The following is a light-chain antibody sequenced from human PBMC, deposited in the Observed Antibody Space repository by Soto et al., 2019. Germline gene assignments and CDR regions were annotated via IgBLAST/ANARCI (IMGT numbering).Light chain of an antibody. J-gene: IGKJ1*01. CDR2: GAS. CDR1: QSVSSSY. V-gene: IGKV3-20*01. CDR3: QQYGRSPTWT. Sequence: EIVLTQSPGTLSLSPGERATLSCRASQSVSSSYLAWYQQKPGQAPRLLIYGASSRATGIPDRFSGSGSGTDFTLTISRLEPEDFAVYYCQQYGRSPTWTFGRGTKADXK.